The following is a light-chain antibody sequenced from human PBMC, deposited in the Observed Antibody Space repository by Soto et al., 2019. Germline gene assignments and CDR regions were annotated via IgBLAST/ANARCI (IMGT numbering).Light chain of an antibody. Sequence: SQLTTSPSSVSASVVYIFTITCRASQSISNWLAWYQQKPGKAPKLLIYKASNLESGVPSRFNGSGSGTDFTLTCSSLQPDDFPSYYSDPSNPYWTFAQRSKADIK. CDR1: QSISNW. J-gene: IGKJ1*01. CDR3: DPSNPYWT. V-gene: IGKV1-5*03. CDR2: KAS.